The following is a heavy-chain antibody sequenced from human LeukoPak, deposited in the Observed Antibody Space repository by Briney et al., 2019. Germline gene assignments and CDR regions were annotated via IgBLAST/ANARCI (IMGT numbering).Heavy chain of an antibody. CDR3: ARDPGTWIRYYYFDY. V-gene: IGHV4-4*02. CDR2: IYHSGST. CDR1: GGSICSSNW. J-gene: IGHJ4*02. D-gene: IGHD5-18*01. Sequence: SETLSLTCAVSGGSICSSNWWSWVRQPPGKGLEWIGEIYHSGSTNYNPSLKSRVTISVDKSKNQFSLKLSSVTAADTAVYYCARDPGTWIRYYYFDYWGQGTLVTVSS.